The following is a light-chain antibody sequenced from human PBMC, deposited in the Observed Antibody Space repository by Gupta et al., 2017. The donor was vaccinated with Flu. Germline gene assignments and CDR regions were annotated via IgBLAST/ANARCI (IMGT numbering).Light chain of an antibody. CDR1: TSDVGGYNS. Sequence: QSALPQPASVSGSPGQSITLSCTGTTSDVGGYNSVSWYQQRPGTAPKLMIYDVSNRPSGISNRVSGSKSGNTASLTISGLQAEDEADYYCSSYTSGSTLVVAFGGGTKLTVL. CDR3: SSYTSGSTLVVA. V-gene: IGLV2-14*01. J-gene: IGLJ2*01. CDR2: DVS.